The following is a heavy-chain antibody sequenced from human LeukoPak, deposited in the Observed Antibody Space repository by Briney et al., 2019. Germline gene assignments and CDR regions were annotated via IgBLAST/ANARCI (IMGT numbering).Heavy chain of an antibody. CDR1: GFAFGNYA. V-gene: IGHV3-23*01. Sequence: GGSLRLSCAATGFAFGNYAMSWVHQAPGKGLEWVSAISISGDTTYYADSVKGRFTISRDNSKNTLYLQMNSLRAEDTAVYYCARALGRWLEIDYWGQGTLVTVSS. CDR3: ARALGRWLEIDY. CDR2: ISISGDTT. D-gene: IGHD6-19*01. J-gene: IGHJ4*02.